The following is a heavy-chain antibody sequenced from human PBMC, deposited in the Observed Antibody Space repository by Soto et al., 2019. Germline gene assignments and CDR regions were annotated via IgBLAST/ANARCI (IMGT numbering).Heavy chain of an antibody. Sequence: PGESLKISCKGSGYSLTSYWIGWVRQMPGKGLEWMGIIYPGDSDTRYSPSFQGQVTISADKSISTAYLQWSSLKASDTAMYYCARLRRYYDILTGYSYYYYGMDVWGQGTTVTVSS. CDR3: ARLRRYYDILTGYSYYYYGMDV. D-gene: IGHD3-9*01. CDR2: IYPGDSDT. V-gene: IGHV5-51*01. J-gene: IGHJ6*02. CDR1: GYSLTSYW.